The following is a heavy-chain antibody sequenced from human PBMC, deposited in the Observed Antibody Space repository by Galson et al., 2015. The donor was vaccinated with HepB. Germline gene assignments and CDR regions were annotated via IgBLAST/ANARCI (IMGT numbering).Heavy chain of an antibody. CDR1: GYTFTTNG. CDR2: ISANSGNT. Sequence: SVKDSCKASGYTFTTNGISWVRQAPGQGLEWMRWISANSGNTKYAQNLQGRVTLTRDTSTSTAYLDLRSLRSDDTAAYYCARDRDYRFDYWGQGTLVTVSS. D-gene: IGHD4/OR15-4a*01. V-gene: IGHV1-18*04. J-gene: IGHJ4*02. CDR3: ARDRDYRFDY.